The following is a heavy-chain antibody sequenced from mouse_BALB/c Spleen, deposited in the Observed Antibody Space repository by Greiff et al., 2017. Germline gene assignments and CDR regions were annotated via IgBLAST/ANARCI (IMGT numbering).Heavy chain of an antibody. D-gene: IGHD1-3*01. Sequence: EVMLVESGGGLVKPGGSLKLSCAASGFTFSSYAMSWVRQTPEKRLEWVASISSGGSTYYPDSVKGRFTISRDNARNNLYLQMSSLRSENTAMYYCARGNGVGAMDYWGQGTSVTVSS. CDR3: ARGNGVGAMDY. CDR1: GFTFSSYA. CDR2: ISSGGST. J-gene: IGHJ4*01. V-gene: IGHV5-6-5*01.